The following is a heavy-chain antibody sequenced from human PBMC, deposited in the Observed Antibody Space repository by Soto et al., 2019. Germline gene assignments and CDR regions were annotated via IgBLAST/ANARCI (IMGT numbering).Heavy chain of an antibody. CDR3: ARVYIWGSYRTFDY. V-gene: IGHV4-59*01. Sequence: QVQLQESGPGLVKPSETLSLTCTVSGGSISSYYWSWIRQPPGKGLEWIGYIYYSGSTNYNPSLKSLVTIAVDTSKNQCSLKLSSVTAADTAVYYCARVYIWGSYRTFDYWGQGTLVTVSS. CDR2: IYYSGST. D-gene: IGHD3-16*02. CDR1: GGSISSYY. J-gene: IGHJ4*02.